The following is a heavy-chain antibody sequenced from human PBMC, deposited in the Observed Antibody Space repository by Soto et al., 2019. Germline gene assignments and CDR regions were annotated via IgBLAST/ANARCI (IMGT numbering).Heavy chain of an antibody. Sequence: PGGSLRLSCAASGFTFSSYGMHWVRQAPGKGLEWVAVIWYDGSNKYYADSVKGRFTISRDNSKNTLYLQMSSLRAEDTAVYYCARWGSTTVTTPAYYYGTDVWGQGTTVTVSS. CDR1: GFTFSSYG. D-gene: IGHD4-4*01. CDR2: IWYDGSNK. CDR3: ARWGSTTVTTPAYYYGTDV. V-gene: IGHV3-33*01. J-gene: IGHJ6*02.